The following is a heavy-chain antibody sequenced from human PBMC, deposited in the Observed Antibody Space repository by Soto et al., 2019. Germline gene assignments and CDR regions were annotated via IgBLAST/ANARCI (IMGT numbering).Heavy chain of an antibody. J-gene: IGHJ5*02. CDR3: ARVVPGAEAWFGP. D-gene: IGHD2-2*01. V-gene: IGHV1-18*01. CDR1: GYTFSNYG. Sequence: ASVKVSCTPSGYTFSNYGITWVRQAPGQPLEWLGWISLYSDGTNYAQKFQGRVSMTTDTSTTTAYMELRSLRSDDTAVYYCARVVPGAEAWFGPWGQGTLVTVSS. CDR2: ISLYSDGT.